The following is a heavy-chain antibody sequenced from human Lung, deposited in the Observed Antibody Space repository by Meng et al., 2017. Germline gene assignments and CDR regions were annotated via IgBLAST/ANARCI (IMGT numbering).Heavy chain of an antibody. J-gene: IGHJ4*02. D-gene: IGHD6-13*01. Sequence: QVQLVQSGPEVKKPGAPVKLSCKPSGYTFAAYWINWLRQAPGQGLEWMGRIDPNNDHTQYAQNFQGRVTMTSDTSISTVYMELNGLRSDDTAMYYCAREEDISAAGKLFSDYWGQGTLVTVSS. CDR2: IDPNNDHT. CDR3: AREEDISAAGKLFSDY. V-gene: IGHV1-2*06. CDR1: GYTFAAYW.